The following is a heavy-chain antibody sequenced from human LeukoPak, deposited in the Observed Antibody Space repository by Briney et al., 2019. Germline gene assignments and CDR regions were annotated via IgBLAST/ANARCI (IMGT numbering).Heavy chain of an antibody. J-gene: IGHJ4*02. CDR2: IYYSGST. D-gene: IGHD5-24*01. V-gene: IGHV4-59*01. CDR3: ARVRRDGYNSPDY. CDR1: GGSITSYY. Sequence: SETLSLTCTVSGGSITSYYWSWIRQPPGKGLECIGYIYYSGSTYYNPSLKSRVTISVDTSTNQFSLKLSSVTAADTAVYYCARVRRDGYNSPDYWGQGTLVTVSS.